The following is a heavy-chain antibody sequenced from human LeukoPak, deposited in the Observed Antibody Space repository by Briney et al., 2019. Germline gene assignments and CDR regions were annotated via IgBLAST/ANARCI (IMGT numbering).Heavy chain of an antibody. CDR2: ISYDGSNK. J-gene: IGHJ4*02. D-gene: IGHD4-17*01. CDR3: ARGVRDYGHYPFDY. Sequence: GGSLRLSCAASGFTFSSYAMHWVRQAPGEGLEGVAVISYDGSNKYYADSVTGRFTISRDNSKNTLYLQMNSLTAEDTAVYYCARGVRDYGHYPFDYWGQGTLVTVSS. CDR1: GFTFSSYA. V-gene: IGHV3-30-3*01.